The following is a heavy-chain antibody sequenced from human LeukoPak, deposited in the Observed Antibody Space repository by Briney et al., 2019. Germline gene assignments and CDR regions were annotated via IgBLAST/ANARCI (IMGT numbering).Heavy chain of an antibody. J-gene: IGHJ3*02. CDR1: GFTFSSYG. Sequence: GGSLRLSCAASGFTFSSYGMNWVRQAPGKGLEWVSSISSSSSYIYYADSVKGRFTISRDNAKNSLYLQMNSLRAEDTAVYYCARSGPGSGWFGNRPYDAFEIWGHGTMVTVSS. V-gene: IGHV3-21*01. CDR2: ISSSSSYI. CDR3: ARSGPGSGWFGNRPYDAFEI. D-gene: IGHD3-10*01.